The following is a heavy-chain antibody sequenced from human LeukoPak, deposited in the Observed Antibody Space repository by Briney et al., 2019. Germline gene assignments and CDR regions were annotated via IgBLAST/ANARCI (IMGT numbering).Heavy chain of an antibody. Sequence: PGGSLSLSCAASGSTVCSNHLTWVRQAPGKGLEWVSIFYYAGTIYYADSVKGRFTVSRDNSKNSLYLQMNSLRTEDTALYYCAKDAGAGVYYYYYGMDVWGQGTTVTVSS. CDR2: FYYAGTI. J-gene: IGHJ6*02. CDR1: GSTVCSNH. D-gene: IGHD4-17*01. CDR3: AKDAGAGVYYYYYGMDV. V-gene: IGHV3-53*05.